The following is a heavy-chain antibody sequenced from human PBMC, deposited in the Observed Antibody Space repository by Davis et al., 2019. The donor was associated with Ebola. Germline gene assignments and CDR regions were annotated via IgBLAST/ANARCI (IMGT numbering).Heavy chain of an antibody. Sequence: GGSLRLSCAASGFTLSRHPIHWLRQAPGKGLEWVAVISHDGSGQIYADSVKGRFTISRDNSKNTLYLQMNSLKSEDTAVYYCARDKRSSWYGGMDVWGQGTTVTVSS. J-gene: IGHJ6*02. CDR3: ARDKRSSWYGGMDV. V-gene: IGHV3-30-3*01. D-gene: IGHD6-19*01. CDR2: ISHDGSGQ. CDR1: GFTLSRHP.